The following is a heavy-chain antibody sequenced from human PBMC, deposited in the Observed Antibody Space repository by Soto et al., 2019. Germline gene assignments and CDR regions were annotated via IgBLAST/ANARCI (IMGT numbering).Heavy chain of an antibody. J-gene: IGHJ6*02. CDR1: GGTFSSYA. Sequence: ASVKVSCKASGGTFSSYAISWVRQAPGQGLEWMGGIIPIFGTANYAQKFQGRVTITADESTSTAYMELSSLRSEDTAVYYCARDDPGYCSGGSCRVDYYYGMDVWGQGPTVTVSS. V-gene: IGHV1-69*13. CDR3: ARDDPGYCSGGSCRVDYYYGMDV. D-gene: IGHD2-15*01. CDR2: IIPIFGTA.